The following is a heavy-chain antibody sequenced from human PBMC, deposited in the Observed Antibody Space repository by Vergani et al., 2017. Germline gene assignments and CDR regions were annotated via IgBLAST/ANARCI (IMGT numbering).Heavy chain of an antibody. CDR3: AKGTYYCDGGGYSY. Sequence: EVQLLESGGGLVQPGGSLRLSCAASGFTFSSYAMSWVRQAPGKGLEWVSAISGSGGSTYYADSEKGRFTISRDNSKNTQYLQMNSLRAEDTAVYYCAKGTYYCDGGGYSYWEPVTLVSVAS. J-gene: IGHJ4*02. CDR1: GFTFSSYA. D-gene: IGHD3-22*01. V-gene: IGHV3-23*01. CDR2: ISGSGGST.